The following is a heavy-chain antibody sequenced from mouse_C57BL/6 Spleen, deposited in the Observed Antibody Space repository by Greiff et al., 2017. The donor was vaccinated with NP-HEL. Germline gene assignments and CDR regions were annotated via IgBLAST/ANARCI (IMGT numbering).Heavy chain of an antibody. V-gene: IGHV1-76*01. Sequence: VQLQQSGAELVRPGASVKLSCKASGYTFTDYYINWVKQRPGQGLEWIARIYPGSGNTYYNEKFKGKATLTAEKSSSTAYMQLSSLTSEDSAVYFCARWRDLFDYWGQGTTLTVSS. CDR2: IYPGSGNT. CDR3: ARWRDLFDY. D-gene: IGHD3-3*01. J-gene: IGHJ2*01. CDR1: GYTFTDYY.